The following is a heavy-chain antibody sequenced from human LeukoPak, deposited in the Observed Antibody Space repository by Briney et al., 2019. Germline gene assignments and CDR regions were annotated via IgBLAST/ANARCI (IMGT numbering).Heavy chain of an antibody. Sequence: GGSLRLSCVASGFTFSTSWVTWVRQAPGKGLECVAIIKPDGSESYYGDSVKGRFTISRDNAKDSLYLQMKSLRAEDTAVYYCARDLTMIVPGAFDIWGHGTTVIVSS. J-gene: IGHJ3*02. V-gene: IGHV3-7*01. D-gene: IGHD3-22*01. CDR3: ARDLTMIVPGAFDI. CDR2: IKPDGSES. CDR1: GFTFSTSW.